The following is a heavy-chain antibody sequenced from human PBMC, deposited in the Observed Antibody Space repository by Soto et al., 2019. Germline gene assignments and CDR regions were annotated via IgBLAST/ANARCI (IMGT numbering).Heavy chain of an antibody. CDR3: ARASYDSSTYYLDY. CDR1: GASISSGDYY. D-gene: IGHD3-22*01. CDR2: IYYSGST. Sequence: QVQLQESGPGLVKPSQTLSLTCTVSGASISSGDYYWTWIRQPPGKGLEWIGSIYYSGSTYYNPSLKRRVTIAVATSNYQFSLKLSSVTAADTAVYYCARASYDSSTYYLDYWGQGTLVTVSS. J-gene: IGHJ4*02. V-gene: IGHV4-30-4*01.